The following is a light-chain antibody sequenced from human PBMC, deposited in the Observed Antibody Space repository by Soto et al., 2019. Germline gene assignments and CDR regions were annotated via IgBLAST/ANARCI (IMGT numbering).Light chain of an antibody. CDR2: KAS. CDR1: QGIDTS. V-gene: IGKV1-5*03. CDR3: QQYNSYSKT. J-gene: IGKJ1*01. Sequence: ILLTQSPSSLSASVGYRVTITCRASQGIDTSLAWYQQKPGKAPKLLIYKASSLESGVPSRFSGSGSGTEFTLTISSLQPDDFATYYCQQYNSYSKTFGQGTKVDIK.